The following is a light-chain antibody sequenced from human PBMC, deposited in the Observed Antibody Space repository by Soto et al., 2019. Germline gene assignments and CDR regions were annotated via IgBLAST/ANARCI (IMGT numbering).Light chain of an antibody. CDR2: DAS. CDR3: QQRRNWPPVT. Sequence: EIVLTRSPATLSLSPGERATLSCRASQSVGYHLAWYQQKPGQAPRLLIYDASNRATGIPARFSGSGSGTDFTLAISSLEPEDFAVYYCQQRRNWPPVTFGGGTKVDIK. V-gene: IGKV3-11*01. CDR1: QSVGYH. J-gene: IGKJ4*01.